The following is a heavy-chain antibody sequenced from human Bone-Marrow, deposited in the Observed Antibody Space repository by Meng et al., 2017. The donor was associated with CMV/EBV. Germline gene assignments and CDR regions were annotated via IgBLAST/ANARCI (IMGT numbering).Heavy chain of an antibody. CDR1: GFTFSDYY. Sequence: GEFLKISCAASGFTFSDYYMSWSRQAPGKGLEWVSYISSSGSTIYYADSVKGRFTISRDNAKNSLYLQMNSLRAEDTAVYYCAGRSYTALNWNYFKHRAGDAFDIWGQGTMVTVSS. CDR2: ISSSGSTI. CDR3: AGRSYTALNWNYFKHRAGDAFDI. V-gene: IGHV3-11*01. D-gene: IGHD1-7*01. J-gene: IGHJ3*02.